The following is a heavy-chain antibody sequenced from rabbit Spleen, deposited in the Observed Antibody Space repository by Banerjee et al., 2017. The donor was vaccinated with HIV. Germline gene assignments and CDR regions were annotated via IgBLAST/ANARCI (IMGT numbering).Heavy chain of an antibody. V-gene: IGHV1S40*01. CDR1: GFSFTSNYY. CDR2: IYTGSSGST. Sequence: VESGGGLVKPGASLTLTCTASGFSFTSNYYMCWVRQAPGKGLELIGCIYTGSSGSTYYASWAKGRFTISKTSSTTVTLQMTSLTAADTATYFCARASNSDYSHDFNLWGPGTLVTVS. CDR3: ARASNSDYSHDFNL. D-gene: IGHD1-1*01. J-gene: IGHJ4*01.